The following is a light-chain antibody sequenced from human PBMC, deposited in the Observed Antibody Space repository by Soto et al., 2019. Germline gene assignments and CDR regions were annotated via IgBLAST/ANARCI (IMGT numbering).Light chain of an antibody. J-gene: IGKJ2*01. CDR1: QSVSSSY. V-gene: IGKV3-20*01. CDR2: GAS. CDR3: QQDGSSPT. Sequence: EIVLTQSPGTLSLSPGERATLSCRASQSVSSSYLAWYQQKPGQAPRLLIYGASSRATGIPDRFSGSGSGTDFTLTISGLEPEDFAWYYCQQDGSSPTFGQGTKLEIK.